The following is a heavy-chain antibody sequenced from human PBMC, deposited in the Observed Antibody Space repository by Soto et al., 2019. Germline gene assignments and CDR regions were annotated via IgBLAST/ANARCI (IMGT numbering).Heavy chain of an antibody. CDR3: ARDRAGTTSYYGMDV. D-gene: IGHD1-1*01. V-gene: IGHV1-69*13. CDR1: GGTFSSYA. CDR2: IIPIFGTA. Sequence: SVKVSCKASGGTFSSYAISWVRQASGQGLEWMGGIIPIFGTANYAQKFQGRVTITADESTSTAYMELSSLRSEDTAVYYCARDRAGTTSYYGMDVWGQGTTVTVSS. J-gene: IGHJ6*02.